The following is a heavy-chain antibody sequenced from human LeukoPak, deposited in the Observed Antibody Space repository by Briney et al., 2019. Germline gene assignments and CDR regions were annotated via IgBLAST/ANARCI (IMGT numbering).Heavy chain of an antibody. J-gene: IGHJ4*02. D-gene: IGHD6-19*01. CDR3: ARGVDSGTSDY. CDR2: IYYSGST. Sequence: SETLSLTCTVSGGSISSYYWSWIRQPPGKGLEWIGYIYYSGSTNYNPSLKSRVTISVDTSKNQFSLKLSSVTAADTAVYYCARGVDSGTSDYWGQGTLVTVSS. CDR1: GGSISSYY. V-gene: IGHV4-59*01.